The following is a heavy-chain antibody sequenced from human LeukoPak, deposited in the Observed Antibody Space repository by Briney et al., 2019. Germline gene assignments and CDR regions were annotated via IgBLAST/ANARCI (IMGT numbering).Heavy chain of an antibody. CDR3: AKDWGAYTNNLYYFDY. D-gene: IGHD3-16*01. J-gene: IGHJ4*02. V-gene: IGHV3-30*02. CDR2: IPYDGSKK. Sequence: GGSLGLSCAASGFTFSSYGMHWVRQAPGKGLEWVAFIPYDGSKKYYADSVKGRFTISRDDSKNTLFLQMNSLRAEDTAVYYCAKDWGAYTNNLYYFDYWGQGTLVTVSS. CDR1: GFTFSSYG.